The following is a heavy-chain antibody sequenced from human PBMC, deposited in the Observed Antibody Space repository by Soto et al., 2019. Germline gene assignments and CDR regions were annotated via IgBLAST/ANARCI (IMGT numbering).Heavy chain of an antibody. V-gene: IGHV4-30-4*01. J-gene: IGHJ1*01. CDR1: GGSISSGDYY. D-gene: IGHD3-10*01. CDR2: IYYNGST. Sequence: QVQLQESGPGLVKPSQTLSLTCTVSGGSISSGDYYWSWIRQPPGKGLEWIGYIYYNGSTYYNPSLKSRLTMSVDTSTNKFSLKLRSVTAADTAVYYCAIGITMVRGVIIRYVQHWGQGTLVTVSS. CDR3: AIGITMVRGVIIRYVQH.